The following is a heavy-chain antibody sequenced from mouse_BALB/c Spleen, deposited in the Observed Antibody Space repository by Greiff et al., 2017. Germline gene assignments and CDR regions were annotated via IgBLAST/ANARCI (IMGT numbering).Heavy chain of an antibody. J-gene: IGHJ3*01. Sequence: EVHLVESGPGLVKPSQSLSLTCSVTGYSITSGYYWNWIRQFPGNKLEWMGYISYDGSNNYNPSLKNRISITRDTSKNQFFLKLNSVTTEDTATYYCARDYDYDGFAYWGQGTLVTVSA. CDR1: GYSITSGYY. CDR3: ARDYDYDGFAY. V-gene: IGHV3-6*02. D-gene: IGHD2-4*01. CDR2: ISYDGSN.